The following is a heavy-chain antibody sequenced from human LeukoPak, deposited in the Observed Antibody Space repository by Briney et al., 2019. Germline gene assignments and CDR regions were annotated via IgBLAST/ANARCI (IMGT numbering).Heavy chain of an antibody. Sequence: KPSETLSLTCTVSGGSISSGGYYWSWIRQPPGKGLEWIGYIYHSGSTYYNPSLKSRVTISVDRSKNQFSLKLSSVTAADTAVYYCARDSYDSSGYYEPLDYWGQGTLVTVSS. CDR1: GGSISSGGYY. J-gene: IGHJ4*02. V-gene: IGHV4-30-2*01. D-gene: IGHD3-22*01. CDR3: ARDSYDSSGYYEPLDY. CDR2: IYHSGST.